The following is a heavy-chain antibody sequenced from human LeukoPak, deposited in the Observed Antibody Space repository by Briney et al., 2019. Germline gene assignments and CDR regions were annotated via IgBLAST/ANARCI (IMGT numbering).Heavy chain of an antibody. J-gene: IGHJ4*02. Sequence: VGSLRLSCAASGFTFSEYWMSCVRQAPGKGVEWAANIKQDGSEKNYVDSVRGRFTISRDNAKNSLYLQMNSLRGEDTAVYYCARSNLGGDYGDYPPFDYWGQGTLVTVSS. D-gene: IGHD4-17*01. CDR1: GFTFSEYW. CDR2: IKQDGSEK. V-gene: IGHV3-7*01. CDR3: ARSNLGGDYGDYPPFDY.